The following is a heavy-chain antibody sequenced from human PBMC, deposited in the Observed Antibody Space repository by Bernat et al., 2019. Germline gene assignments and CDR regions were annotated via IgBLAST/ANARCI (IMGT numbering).Heavy chain of an antibody. Sequence: QVQLVESGGGLVKPGGSLRLSCAASGFTFSDYYMSWIRQAPGKGLEWVSYISSSSSYTNYADSVKCRFTISRDNAKNSLYLQMNSLRAEDTAVYYCARGTVAGSPPPFDYWGQGTLVTVSS. CDR1: GFTFSDYY. CDR3: ARGTVAGSPPPFDY. J-gene: IGHJ4*02. D-gene: IGHD2-15*01. V-gene: IGHV3-11*06. CDR2: ISSSSSYT.